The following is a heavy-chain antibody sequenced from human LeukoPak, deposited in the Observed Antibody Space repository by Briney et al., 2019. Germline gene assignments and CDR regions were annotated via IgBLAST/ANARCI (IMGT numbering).Heavy chain of an antibody. Sequence: GRSLRLSCAASGFTFSNCGIHWVRQAPGKGLEWVAVISYDGSNKYYADSVKGRFTISRDNSKNTLYLQMNSLRGDDTAVYYCARDRVGGRYHCGMDVWGLGTTVIVSS. V-gene: IGHV3-30*12. J-gene: IGHJ6*02. CDR2: ISYDGSNK. D-gene: IGHD3-16*02. CDR3: ARDRVGGRYHCGMDV. CDR1: GFTFSNCG.